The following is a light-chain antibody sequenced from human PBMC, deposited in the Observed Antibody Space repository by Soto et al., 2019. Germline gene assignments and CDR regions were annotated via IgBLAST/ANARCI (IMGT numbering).Light chain of an antibody. CDR1: QSVRSTY. J-gene: IGKJ4*01. CDR2: DIS. Sequence: ENVLTQSPGTLSLSPGERATLSCRASQSVRSTYLAWYQQKPGQTPRLLIYDISNRATGIPDRFSGSGSGTDFTLTISRLEPEDVAVYYCQQYSSYPLTFGGGTKVEIK. V-gene: IGKV3-20*01. CDR3: QQYSSYPLT.